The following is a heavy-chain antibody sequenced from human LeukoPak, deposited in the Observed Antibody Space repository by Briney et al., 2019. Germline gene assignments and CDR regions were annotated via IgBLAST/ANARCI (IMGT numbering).Heavy chain of an antibody. Sequence: PSETLSLTCAVYGGSFSGYYWSWIRQPPGKGLEWIGSIYYSGSTYYNPSLKSRVTISVDTSKNQFSLKLSSVTAADTAVYYCARAGSYYYYMDVWGKGTTVTVSS. D-gene: IGHD3-10*01. CDR1: GGSFSGYY. V-gene: IGHV4-34*01. CDR2: IYYSGST. J-gene: IGHJ6*03. CDR3: ARAGSYYYYMDV.